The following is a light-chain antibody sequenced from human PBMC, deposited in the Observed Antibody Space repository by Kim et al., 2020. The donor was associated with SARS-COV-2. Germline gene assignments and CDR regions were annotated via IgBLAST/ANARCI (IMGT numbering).Light chain of an antibody. V-gene: IGKV1-27*01. CDR2: NTS. Sequence: DIQVTQSPSSLSASVGDRVTITCRTSQRISKYLAWYQQKPGKAPKLLIYNTSTLQTGVPSRFSGSASETEFTLTVNTLQPDDVATYYCQDCDDDLTTFGPGTRVEIK. CDR3: QDCDDDLTT. J-gene: IGKJ1*01. CDR1: QRISKY.